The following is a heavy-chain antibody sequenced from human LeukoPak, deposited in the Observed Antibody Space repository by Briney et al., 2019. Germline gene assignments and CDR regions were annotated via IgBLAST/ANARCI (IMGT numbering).Heavy chain of an antibody. CDR3: ATWTGTTLFDY. D-gene: IGHD1-7*01. J-gene: IGHJ4*02. Sequence: GASVKVSCKASGYTFTAYYMHWVRQAPGKGLEWMGRVDPEDGETIYAEKFQGRVTITADTSTDTAYMELSSLRSEDTAVYYCATWTGTTLFDYWGQGTLVTVSS. CDR2: VDPEDGET. CDR1: GYTFTAYY. V-gene: IGHV1-69-2*01.